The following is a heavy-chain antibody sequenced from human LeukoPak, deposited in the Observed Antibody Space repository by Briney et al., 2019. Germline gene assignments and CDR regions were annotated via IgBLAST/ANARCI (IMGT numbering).Heavy chain of an antibody. CDR1: GFTFGDYA. V-gene: IGHV3-49*04. CDR2: IRSKAYGRTT. Sequence: PGGSLRLFCTASGFTFGDYAMSWVRQAPGKGLEWVGFIRSKAYGRTTEYAASVKGRFTISRDDSKSIAYLQMNSLKTEDTAVYYCTRERGGWYFDYWGQGTLVTVSS. CDR3: TRERGGWYFDY. J-gene: IGHJ4*02. D-gene: IGHD6-19*01.